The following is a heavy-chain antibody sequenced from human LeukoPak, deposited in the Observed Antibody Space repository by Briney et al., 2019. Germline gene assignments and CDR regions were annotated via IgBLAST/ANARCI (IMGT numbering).Heavy chain of an antibody. CDR3: ARHLTKTMVRGVWGLKSFDY. Sequence: SETLSLTCAVYGGSFSGYYWSWIRQPPGKGLEWIEEINHSGSTNYNPSLKSRVTISVDTSKNQFSLKLSSVTAADTAVYYCARHLTKTMVRGVWGLKSFDYWGQGTLVTVSS. V-gene: IGHV4-34*01. CDR1: GGSFSGYY. D-gene: IGHD3-10*01. J-gene: IGHJ4*02. CDR2: INHSGST.